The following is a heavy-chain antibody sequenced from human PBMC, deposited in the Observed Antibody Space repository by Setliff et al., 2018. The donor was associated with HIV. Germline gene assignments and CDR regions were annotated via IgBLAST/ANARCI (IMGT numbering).Heavy chain of an antibody. V-gene: IGHV3-7*01. D-gene: IGHD3-10*01. CDR3: VRDLAREIAH. J-gene: IGHJ4*02. Sequence: SQTLSCAASGFTFSDYWMSWVRQAPGKGLEWVASLTPDGGQVYYADSVRGRFTISRDNGKNSLTLQMNSLRAEDTGLYYCVRDLAREIAHWGQGTLVTVSS. CDR2: LTPDGGQV. CDR1: GFTFSDYW.